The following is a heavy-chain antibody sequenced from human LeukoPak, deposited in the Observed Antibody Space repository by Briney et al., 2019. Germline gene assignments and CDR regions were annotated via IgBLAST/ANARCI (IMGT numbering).Heavy chain of an antibody. J-gene: IGHJ5*02. V-gene: IGHV1-69*13. CDR2: TIPIFGTA. CDR3: AITYSGSYLSPFDP. D-gene: IGHD1-26*01. Sequence: ASVKVSCKASGGTFSSYAISWVRQAPGQGLKWMGGTIPIFGTANYAQKFQGRVTITADESTSTAYMELSSLRSEDTAVYYCAITYSGSYLSPFDPWGQGTLVTVSS. CDR1: GGTFSSYA.